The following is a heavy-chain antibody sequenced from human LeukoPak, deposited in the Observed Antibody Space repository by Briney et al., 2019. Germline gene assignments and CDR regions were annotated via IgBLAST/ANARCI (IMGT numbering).Heavy chain of an antibody. J-gene: IGHJ3*02. Sequence: SETLSHTCTVSGGSISTYYWSWIRQPPGKGLEWIGYIYYCGSTNYNPSLKSRVTISVDTSKNQFSLKLSSVTAADTAVYYCARDLTTVTTAHDAFDIWGQGTMVTVSS. CDR3: ARDLTTVTTAHDAFDI. D-gene: IGHD4-17*01. V-gene: IGHV4-59*01. CDR2: IYYCGST. CDR1: GGSISTYY.